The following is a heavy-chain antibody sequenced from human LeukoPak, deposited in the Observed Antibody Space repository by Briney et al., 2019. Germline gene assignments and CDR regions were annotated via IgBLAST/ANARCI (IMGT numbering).Heavy chain of an antibody. CDR2: INAGNGNT. J-gene: IGHJ6*03. CDR1: GFSFTSYA. Sequence: GASVKVSCKTSGFSFTSYAIHWFRQAPGQRLEWMGWINAGNGNTKYSQKFQGRVTITADESTSTAYMELSSLRSEDTAVYYCARDRGSSAGYGPWDSYYMDVWGKGTTVTVSS. D-gene: IGHD6-6*01. V-gene: IGHV1-3*01. CDR3: ARDRGSSAGYGPWDSYYMDV.